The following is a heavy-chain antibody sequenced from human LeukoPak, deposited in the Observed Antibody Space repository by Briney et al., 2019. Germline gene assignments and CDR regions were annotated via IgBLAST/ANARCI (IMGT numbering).Heavy chain of an antibody. CDR2: INHSGST. Sequence: PSETLSLTCAVYGGSFSGYYWSWIRQPPGKGLEWIGEINHSGSTNYNPSLKSRVTISVDTSKNQFSLKLSSVTAADTAVYYCARDGAGAFDWLTQGFVRYYFDYWGQGTLVTVSS. J-gene: IGHJ4*02. D-gene: IGHD3-9*01. CDR1: GGSFSGYY. V-gene: IGHV4-34*01. CDR3: ARDGAGAFDWLTQGFVRYYFDY.